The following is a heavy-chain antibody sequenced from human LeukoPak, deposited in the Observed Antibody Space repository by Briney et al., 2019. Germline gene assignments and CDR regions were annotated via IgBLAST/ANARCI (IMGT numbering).Heavy chain of an antibody. CDR3: ATAKGVAAIGCQYFDY. CDR1: GYTLTELS. J-gene: IGHJ4*02. D-gene: IGHD2-15*01. V-gene: IGHV1-24*01. CDR2: FYPEDGET. Sequence: ASVKVSCKVSGYTLTELSMHWVRQAPGKGLEWLGGFYPEDGETIYAQKFQGRVTMTEDTSTDTAYMALSSLRSEDTAVYYCATAKGVAAIGCQYFDYWGQGTLVTVSS.